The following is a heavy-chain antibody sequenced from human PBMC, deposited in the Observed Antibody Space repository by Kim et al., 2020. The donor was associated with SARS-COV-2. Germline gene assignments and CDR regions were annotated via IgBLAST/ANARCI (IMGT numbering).Heavy chain of an antibody. CDR2: IYYSGST. Sequence: SETLSLTCTVSGGSISSGGYYWSWIRQHPGKGLEWIGYIYYSGSTYYNPSLKSRVTISVDTSKNQFSLKLSSVTAADTAVYYCARAGIRGASTDYWGQGTLVTVSS. V-gene: IGHV4-31*03. CDR3: ARAGIRGASTDY. D-gene: IGHD3-10*01. J-gene: IGHJ4*02. CDR1: GGSISSGGYY.